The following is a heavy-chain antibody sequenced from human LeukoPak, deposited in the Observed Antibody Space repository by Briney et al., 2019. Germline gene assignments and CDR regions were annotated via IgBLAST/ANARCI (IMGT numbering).Heavy chain of an antibody. Sequence: ASVKVSCKASGGTFSSYAISRVRQAPGQGLEWMGRIIPIFGTANYAQKFQGRVTITTDESTSTAYMELSSLRSEDTAVYYCARDFPPDYGDYLEYFDLWGRGTLVTVSS. J-gene: IGHJ2*01. CDR1: GGTFSSYA. CDR3: ARDFPPDYGDYLEYFDL. CDR2: IIPIFGTA. D-gene: IGHD4-17*01. V-gene: IGHV1-69*05.